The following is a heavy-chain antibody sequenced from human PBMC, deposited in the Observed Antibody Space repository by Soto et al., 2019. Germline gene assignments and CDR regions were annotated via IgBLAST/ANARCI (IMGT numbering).Heavy chain of an antibody. CDR2: ISAYNGNT. Sequence: QVQLVQSGAEVKKPGASVKVSCKASGYTFTSYGISWVRQAPGQGLEWMGWISAYNGNTNYAQKLQGRVTMTTDSSTSSAYMELRSLRSDDTAVYYCSIVHYDILTGYYMGYYYGMDVWGQGTTVTVSS. D-gene: IGHD3-9*01. J-gene: IGHJ6*02. CDR1: GYTFTSYG. CDR3: SIVHYDILTGYYMGYYYGMDV. V-gene: IGHV1-18*01.